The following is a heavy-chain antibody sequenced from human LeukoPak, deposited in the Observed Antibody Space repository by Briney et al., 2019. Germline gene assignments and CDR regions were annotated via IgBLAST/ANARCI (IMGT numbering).Heavy chain of an antibody. CDR3: VITVKVSAFDV. CDR2: IQTSGST. D-gene: IGHD1-14*01. V-gene: IGHV4-61*02. CDR1: GGSISSGSYY. Sequence: SETLSLTCTVSGGSISSGSYYWSWIRQPAGKGLEWIGRIQTSGSTNYNPSLKSRVTISVDTSKNQFSLKLSSVTAADTAVYYCVITVKVSAFDVWGQGTMVTVSS. J-gene: IGHJ3*01.